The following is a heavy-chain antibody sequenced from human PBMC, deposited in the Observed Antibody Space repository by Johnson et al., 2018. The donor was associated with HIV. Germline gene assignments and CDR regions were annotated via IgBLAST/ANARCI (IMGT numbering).Heavy chain of an antibody. CDR2: MKSRTDGGTT. CDR3: TTVKNAYI. Sequence: VHLVESGGGLVKPGGSLRLSCAASGFTFSNAWMSWVRQAPGKGLEWVGRMKSRTDGGTTDYAAPVKGRFTISRDDSKNTLYLQMISLKTEDTAVYFCTTVKNAYIWGQGTMVTVSS. V-gene: IGHV3-15*01. J-gene: IGHJ3*01. D-gene: IGHD3-16*01. CDR1: GFTFSNAW.